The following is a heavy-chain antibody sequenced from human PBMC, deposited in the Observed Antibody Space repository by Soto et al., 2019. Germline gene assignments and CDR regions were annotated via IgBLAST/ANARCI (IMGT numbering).Heavy chain of an antibody. CDR3: TTDLGEDFWSGSPDYYYYGMDV. Sequence: PGGSLRLSCAASGFTFSNAWISWVRQAPGKGLEWVGRIKSKTDGGTTDYAAPVKGRFTISRDDSKNTLYLQMNSLKTEDTAVYYCTTDLGEDFWSGSPDYYYYGMDVWGQGTTVTVSS. V-gene: IGHV3-15*01. D-gene: IGHD3-3*01. CDR1: GFTFSNAW. CDR2: IKSKTDGGTT. J-gene: IGHJ6*02.